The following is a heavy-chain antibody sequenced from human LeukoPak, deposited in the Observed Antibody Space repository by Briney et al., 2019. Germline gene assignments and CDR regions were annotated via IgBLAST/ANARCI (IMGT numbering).Heavy chain of an antibody. V-gene: IGHV3-53*01. CDR2: IYSSGST. Sequence: PGGSLRLSCAASGFTVSSNYMSWVRQAPGKGLEWVSAIYSSGSTYYAASVKGRFTVSRDNSKNTLYLQMNSLRAEDTAVYYCASRSLWYGEDYWGQGTLVTVSS. J-gene: IGHJ4*02. CDR3: ASRSLWYGEDY. D-gene: IGHD3-10*01. CDR1: GFTVSSNY.